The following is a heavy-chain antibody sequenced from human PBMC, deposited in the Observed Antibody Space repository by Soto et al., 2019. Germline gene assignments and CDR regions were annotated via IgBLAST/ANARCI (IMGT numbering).Heavy chain of an antibody. Sequence: GGSLRLSCAASGFTFSSYAMSWVHQAPGKGLEWVSAISGSGGSTYYADSVKGRFTISRDNSKNTLYLQMNSLRAEDTAVYYCAKDRPLYSSGNNWFDPWGQGTLVTVSS. CDR2: ISGSGGST. D-gene: IGHD6-19*01. CDR3: AKDRPLYSSGNNWFDP. J-gene: IGHJ5*02. CDR1: GFTFSSYA. V-gene: IGHV3-23*01.